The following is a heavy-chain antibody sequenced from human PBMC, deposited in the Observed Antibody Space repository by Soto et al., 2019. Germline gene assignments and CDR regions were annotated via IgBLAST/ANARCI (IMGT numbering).Heavy chain of an antibody. Sequence: RASVKVSCKASGYTFTSYGISWVRQAPGQGLEWMGWISAYNGNTNYAQKLRGRVTMTTDTSTSTAYMELRSLRSDDTAVYYCARGGPPYDFWSGYPTLFSYYFDYWGQVPLGTFST. CDR1: GYTFTSYG. V-gene: IGHV1-18*04. J-gene: IGHJ4*02. CDR2: ISAYNGNT. D-gene: IGHD3-3*01. CDR3: ARGGPPYDFWSGYPTLFSYYFDY.